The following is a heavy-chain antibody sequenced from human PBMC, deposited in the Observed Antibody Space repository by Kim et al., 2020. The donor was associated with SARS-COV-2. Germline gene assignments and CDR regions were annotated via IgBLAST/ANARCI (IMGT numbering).Heavy chain of an antibody. CDR1: GFTFDDYG. CDR3: VRGYAGGPFDP. V-gene: IGHV3-20*01. D-gene: IGHD3-16*01. J-gene: IGHJ5*02. Sequence: GGSLRLSCAASGFTFDDYGMSWVRQAPGKGLEWVSGINQNSDSTGYADSVKGRFTISRDNAKNSLFLQMNSPRAEDTALYHCVRGYAGGPFDPWGQGTL. CDR2: INQNSDST.